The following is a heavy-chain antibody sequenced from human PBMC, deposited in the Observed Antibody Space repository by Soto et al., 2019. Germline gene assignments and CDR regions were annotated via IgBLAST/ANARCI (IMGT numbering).Heavy chain of an antibody. CDR1: GYTFTSYC. D-gene: IGHD2-15*01. V-gene: IGHV1-18*01. CDR2: ISAYNGNT. Sequence: ASVKVSCKASGYTFTSYCISWVRQAPGQGLEWMGWISAYNGNTNYAQKLQGRVTMTTDTSTSTAYMELRSLRSDDTAVYYCARVRDIVVVVGGWFDPWGQGTLVTVSS. J-gene: IGHJ5*02. CDR3: ARVRDIVVVVGGWFDP.